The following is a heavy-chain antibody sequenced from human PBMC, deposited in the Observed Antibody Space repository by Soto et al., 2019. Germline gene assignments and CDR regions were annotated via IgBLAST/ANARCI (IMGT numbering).Heavy chain of an antibody. Sequence: HLVESGGGLVQPGGSLRLSCAASGFTFSSYWMSWVRQAPGKGLEWVANIKQDGSEKNYVDSVKGRFTISRNNAKNSVSLQTNSLRAEDTAVYYCASSYCSGDCYLDYWGQGTLVTVSS. CDR3: ASSYCSGDCYLDY. J-gene: IGHJ4*02. CDR2: IKQDGSEK. CDR1: GFTFSSYW. V-gene: IGHV3-7*01. D-gene: IGHD2-21*01.